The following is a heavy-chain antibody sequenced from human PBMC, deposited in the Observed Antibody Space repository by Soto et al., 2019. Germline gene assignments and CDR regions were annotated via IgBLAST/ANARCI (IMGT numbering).Heavy chain of an antibody. D-gene: IGHD3-22*01. Sequence: PGGSLRLSCAASGFTFSSYAMHWVRQAPGKGLEWVAVISYDGSNKYYADSVKGRFTISRDNSKNTLYLQMNSLRAEDTAVYYCATDLAHDSSGYHPFDYWGQGTLVTVSS. CDR3: ATDLAHDSSGYHPFDY. CDR1: GFTFSSYA. J-gene: IGHJ4*02. CDR2: ISYDGSNK. V-gene: IGHV3-30-3*01.